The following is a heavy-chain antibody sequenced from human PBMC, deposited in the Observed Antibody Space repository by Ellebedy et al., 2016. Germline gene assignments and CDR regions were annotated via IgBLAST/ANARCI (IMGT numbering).Heavy chain of an antibody. CDR2: IYWSDAV. J-gene: IGHJ4*02. V-gene: IGHV2-5*01. Sequence: SGPTLVKPTQTLTLTCTFSGFSLSSGGVGVGWIRQPPGKALEWLAVIYWSDAVHYSPSLNNSLTISKDTSKNQVVLTMTNMDPVDTAMYYCAHRYYDSGDYLFDYWGQGTLVTVSS. CDR1: GFSLSSGGVG. D-gene: IGHD3-22*01. CDR3: AHRYYDSGDYLFDY.